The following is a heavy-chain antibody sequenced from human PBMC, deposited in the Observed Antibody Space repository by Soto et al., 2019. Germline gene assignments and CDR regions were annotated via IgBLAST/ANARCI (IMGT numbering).Heavy chain of an antibody. Sequence: SETLSLTCAVYGGSFSGYYCSWIRQPPGKGLEWNGEINHSGSTNYNPSLKSRVTISVDTSKNQFSLKLSSVTAADTAVYYCARGIISVENYYYYYMDGWGKGTTVTVSS. CDR1: GGSFSGYY. D-gene: IGHD2-15*01. J-gene: IGHJ6*03. CDR2: INHSGST. V-gene: IGHV4-34*01. CDR3: ARGIISVENYYYYYMDG.